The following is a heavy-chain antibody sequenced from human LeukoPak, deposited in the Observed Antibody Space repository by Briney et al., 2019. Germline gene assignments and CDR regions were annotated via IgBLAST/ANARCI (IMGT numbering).Heavy chain of an antibody. V-gene: IGHV1-18*01. Sequence: WASVKVSCKASGYTFTSYGISWVRQAPGQGLEWMGWISAYNGNTNYAQKLQGRVTMTTDTSTSTAYMELRSLRSDDTAVYYCARVRILGYYDSGGYFDYWGQGPLVTFSS. CDR2: ISAYNGNT. CDR1: GYTFTSYG. J-gene: IGHJ4*02. D-gene: IGHD3-22*01. CDR3: ARVRILGYYDSGGYFDY.